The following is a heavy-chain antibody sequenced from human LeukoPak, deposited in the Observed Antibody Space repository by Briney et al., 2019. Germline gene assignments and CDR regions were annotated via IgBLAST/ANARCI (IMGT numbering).Heavy chain of an antibody. D-gene: IGHD3-9*01. CDR1: GFTFSSYW. V-gene: IGHV3-7*01. Sequence: GGSLRLSCAASGFTFSSYWMSWVRQAPGKGLEWVANIKQDGSEKYYVDSVKGRFTISRDNAKNSLYLQMNSLRAGDTAVYYCARVGVAEYLDWLWDDYWGQGTLVTVSS. J-gene: IGHJ4*02. CDR3: ARVGVAEYLDWLWDDY. CDR2: IKQDGSEK.